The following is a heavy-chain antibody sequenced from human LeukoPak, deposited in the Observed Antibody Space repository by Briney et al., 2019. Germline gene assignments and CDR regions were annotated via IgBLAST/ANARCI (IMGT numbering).Heavy chain of an antibody. Sequence: GGSLRLSCAASGFTFSSYAMHWVRQAPGKGLEWVAVISYDGSNKYYADSVKGRFTISRDNSKNTLYLQMNSLRAEDTAVYYCARGSDYYDSSGYLTHWGQGTLVTVSS. V-gene: IGHV3-30-3*01. CDR2: ISYDGSNK. D-gene: IGHD3-22*01. J-gene: IGHJ4*02. CDR1: GFTFSSYA. CDR3: ARGSDYYDSSGYLTH.